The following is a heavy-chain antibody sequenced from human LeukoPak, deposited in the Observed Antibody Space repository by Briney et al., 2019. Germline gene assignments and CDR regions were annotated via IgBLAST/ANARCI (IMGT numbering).Heavy chain of an antibody. D-gene: IGHD3-22*01. Sequence: PSETLSLTCAVSGDSISSSIWWTWVRQPPGKGLEWIGEINHSESTNYNPSLKSRVTISVDTSKNQFSLKLSSVTAADTAVYYCARQSYSSGYYPSLGDYWGQGTLVTVSS. CDR1: GDSISSSIW. V-gene: IGHV4-4*02. CDR2: INHSEST. CDR3: ARQSYSSGYYPSLGDY. J-gene: IGHJ4*02.